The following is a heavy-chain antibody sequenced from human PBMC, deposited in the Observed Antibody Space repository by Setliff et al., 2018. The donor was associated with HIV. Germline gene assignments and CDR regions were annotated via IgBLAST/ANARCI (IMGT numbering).Heavy chain of an antibody. CDR3: VRDDYGYNGKGFDY. D-gene: IGHD4-17*01. CDR1: GGSFSGYY. CDR2: INHSGST. J-gene: IGHJ4*02. V-gene: IGHV4-34*01. Sequence: SETLSLTCAVYGGSFSGYYWNWIRQPPEKGLEWIGEINHSGSTNYNPSLKSRVTVSIDTSNNQISLRLSSVTAADTAMYYCVRDDYGYNGKGFDYWGPGTLVTVSS.